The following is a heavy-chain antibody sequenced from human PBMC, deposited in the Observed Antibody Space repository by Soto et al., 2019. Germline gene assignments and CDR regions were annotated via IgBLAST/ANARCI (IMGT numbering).Heavy chain of an antibody. J-gene: IGHJ6*02. Sequence: QVQLVQSGAEVKKPGSSVTVSCKASGGTFGSSAISWVRQAPGQGLEWMGGIIPIFPTTDYAQKFQGRVTITADEATSTAYMELTSLRSEDTAVYYCARDKARLQLGGNYYYAMDVWGQGTTVTVSS. CDR1: GGTFGSSA. V-gene: IGHV1-69*12. D-gene: IGHD5-12*01. CDR2: IIPIFPTT. CDR3: ARDKARLQLGGNYYYAMDV.